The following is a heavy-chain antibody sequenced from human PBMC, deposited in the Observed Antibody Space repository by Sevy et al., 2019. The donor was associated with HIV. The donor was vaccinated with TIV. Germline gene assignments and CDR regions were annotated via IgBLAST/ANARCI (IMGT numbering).Heavy chain of an antibody. CDR1: GFAFYDYS. V-gene: IGHV3-23*01. CDR3: AREGCTRPHDY. D-gene: IGHD2-8*01. CDR2: LSFGCGKI. Sequence: GESLKISCAASGFAFYDYSMSWIRQAPGKGLEWVATLSFGCGKINYADSVQGRFTISRDNSKNSFYLQMDNLRVEDTALYYCAREGCTRPHDYWGQGTRVTVSS. J-gene: IGHJ4*02.